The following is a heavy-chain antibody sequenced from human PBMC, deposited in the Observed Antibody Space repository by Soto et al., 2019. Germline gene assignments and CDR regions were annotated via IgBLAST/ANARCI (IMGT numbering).Heavy chain of an antibody. CDR2: ISSSGSTI. J-gene: IGHJ6*03. Sequence: QVQLVESGGGLVKPGGSLRLSCAASGFTFSDYDMSWIRQAPGKGLEWVSYISSSGSTIYYADSVKGRFTISRDHAKNSLYLQMNSLRAEDTAVYYCARVYGSGSYFNYYYYMDVWGKGTTVTVAS. V-gene: IGHV3-11*01. CDR1: GFTFSDYD. CDR3: ARVYGSGSYFNYYYYMDV. D-gene: IGHD3-10*01.